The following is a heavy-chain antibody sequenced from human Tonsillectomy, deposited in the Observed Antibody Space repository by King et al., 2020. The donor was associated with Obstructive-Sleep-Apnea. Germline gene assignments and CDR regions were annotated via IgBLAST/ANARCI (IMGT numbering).Heavy chain of an antibody. CDR1: GFTFSNAW. J-gene: IGHJ4*02. CDR2: IKSKTDGGTT. Sequence: VQLVESGGGLVKPGGSLRLSCVASGFTFSNAWMSWVRQAPGKGLEWVGRIKSKTDGGTTDYAAPMKGRFTISRDDSKNTLYLQINSLKTEDTALYYCTTELGFCSGGSCYPPDYWGQGTLVTVSS. D-gene: IGHD2-15*01. V-gene: IGHV3-15*01. CDR3: TTELGFCSGGSCYPPDY.